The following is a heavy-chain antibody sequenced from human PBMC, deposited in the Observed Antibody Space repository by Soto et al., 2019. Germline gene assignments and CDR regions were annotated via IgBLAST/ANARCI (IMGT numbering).Heavy chain of an antibody. Sequence: QVQLQESGPGLVKPSGTLSLTCAVSGDSISGTKWWSWVRQPPGKGLEWIGEIYHTGSTNYNPSLKSRVSISVDKSKNHFSLELSSVTAADTAVYYCATRRGGSFSWGQGTMVIVSS. CDR2: IYHTGST. J-gene: IGHJ3*01. CDR3: ATRRGGSFS. V-gene: IGHV4-4*02. CDR1: GDSISGTKW. D-gene: IGHD1-26*01.